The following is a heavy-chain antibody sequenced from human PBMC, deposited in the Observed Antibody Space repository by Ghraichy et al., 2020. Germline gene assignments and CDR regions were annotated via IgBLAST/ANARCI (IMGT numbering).Heavy chain of an antibody. CDR3: ARLVARTVTTDYFDY. V-gene: IGHV4-59*01. D-gene: IGHD3-3*01. CDR1: GDSISSDY. CDR2: IYYSGRT. Sequence: SETLSLTCTVSGDSISSDYWSWIRQPPGKGLEWIGYIYYSGRTNYNHSLKSRVTISVDTSKQQFSLKLSSVTAADTAVYYCARLVARTVTTDYFDYWGQGTLVTVSS. J-gene: IGHJ4*02.